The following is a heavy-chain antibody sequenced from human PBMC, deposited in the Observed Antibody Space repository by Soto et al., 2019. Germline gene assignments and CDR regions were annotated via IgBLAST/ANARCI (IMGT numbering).Heavy chain of an antibody. CDR3: AREGAFGELLIHLWFDP. J-gene: IGHJ5*02. CDR2: INPNSGGT. V-gene: IGHV1-2*02. CDR1: GYTFTGYY. D-gene: IGHD3-10*01. Sequence: VASVKVSCKASGYTFTGYYMHWVRQAPGQGLEWMGWINPNSGGTNYAQKFQGRVTMTRDTSISTAYMELSRLRSDDTAVYYCAREGAFGELLIHLWFDPWGQGTLVTVSS.